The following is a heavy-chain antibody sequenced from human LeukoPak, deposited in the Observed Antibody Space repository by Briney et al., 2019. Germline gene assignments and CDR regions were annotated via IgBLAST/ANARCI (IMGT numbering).Heavy chain of an antibody. J-gene: IGHJ4*02. CDR2: ISYDGRDT. Sequence: GRSLRLSCAASGYTFSRYGMHWVCQAPGKGLEWLVVISYDGRDTYYADSVKGRFTVSKDNSKNMMFLQMNSLRLEDTAIYYCAKGQGDSFDYWGQGSLVTVSS. CDR3: AKGQGDSFDY. D-gene: IGHD2-21*02. CDR1: GYTFSRYG. V-gene: IGHV3-30*18.